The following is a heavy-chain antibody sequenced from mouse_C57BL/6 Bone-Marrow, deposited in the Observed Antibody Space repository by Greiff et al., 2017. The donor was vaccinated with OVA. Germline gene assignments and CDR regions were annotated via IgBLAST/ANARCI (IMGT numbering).Heavy chain of an antibody. CDR1: GYTFTDYY. D-gene: IGHD2-2*01. Sequence: EVQLQQSGPELVKPGASVKISCKASGYTFTDYYMNWVKQSHGKSLEWIGDINPNNGGTSYNQKFKVKATLTVDKSSSTAYMELRSLTSEDSAVYYGARGGYDGGRGLDYWGQGTTLTVSS. V-gene: IGHV1-26*01. J-gene: IGHJ2*01. CDR2: INPNNGGT. CDR3: ARGGYDGGRGLDY.